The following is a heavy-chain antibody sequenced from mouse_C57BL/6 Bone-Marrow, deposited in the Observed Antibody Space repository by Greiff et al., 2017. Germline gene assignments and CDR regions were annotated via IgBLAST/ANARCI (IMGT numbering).Heavy chain of an antibody. CDR1: GFSLSTFGMG. J-gene: IGHJ4*01. Sequence: QVTLKESGPGILQPSQTLSLTCSFSGFSLSTFGMGVGWIRQPSGKGLEWLAHIWWDDDKYYNPALKRRLTISKDTSKNQVFLKIANVDTADTATYYGARVCYDGPYYAMDYWGQGTAVTVSS. V-gene: IGHV8-8*01. D-gene: IGHD2-12*01. CDR2: IWWDDDK. CDR3: ARVCYDGPYYAMDY.